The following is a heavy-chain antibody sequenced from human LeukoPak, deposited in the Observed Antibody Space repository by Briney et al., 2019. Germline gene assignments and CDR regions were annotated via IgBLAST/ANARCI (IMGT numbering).Heavy chain of an antibody. V-gene: IGHV3-21*01. D-gene: IGHD4-17*01. CDR1: GFTFSSYS. J-gene: IGHJ5*02. CDR3: ARVTTVTHQDWFDP. CDR2: ISSSSYI. Sequence: GGSLRLSCAASGFTFSSYSMNWVRQAPGKGLEWVSSISSSSYIYYADSVKGRFTISRDNAKNSLYLQMNSLRAEDTAVYYCARVTTVTHQDWFDPWGQGTLVTVSS.